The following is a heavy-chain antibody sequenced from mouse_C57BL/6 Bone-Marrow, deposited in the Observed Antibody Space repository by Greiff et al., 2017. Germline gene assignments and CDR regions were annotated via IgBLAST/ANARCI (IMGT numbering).Heavy chain of an antibody. D-gene: IGHD2-3*01. Sequence: EVQLVESGGDLVKPGGSLKLSCAASGFTFSSYGMSWVRQTPDKRLEWVATISSGGSYTYYPDSVKGRFTISRDNAKNTLYLKMSSLKSEDTAMYYCARQGSYDGYYGYWGQGTTLTVSS. V-gene: IGHV5-6*01. J-gene: IGHJ2*01. CDR3: ARQGSYDGYYGY. CDR1: GFTFSSYG. CDR2: ISSGGSYT.